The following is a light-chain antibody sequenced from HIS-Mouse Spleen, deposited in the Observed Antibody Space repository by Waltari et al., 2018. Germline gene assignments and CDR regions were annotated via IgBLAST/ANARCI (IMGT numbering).Light chain of an antibody. J-gene: IGLJ3*02. Sequence: SYVLTQPPSVSVAPGQTARITCGGSNIGGKSVHWYQQKPGQAPVLGVDDDSDRPSGIPERFSGSNSGNTATLTISRVEAGDEADYYCQVWDSSSDHPVFGGGTKLTVL. V-gene: IGLV3-21*02. CDR1: NIGGKS. CDR3: QVWDSSSDHPV. CDR2: DDS.